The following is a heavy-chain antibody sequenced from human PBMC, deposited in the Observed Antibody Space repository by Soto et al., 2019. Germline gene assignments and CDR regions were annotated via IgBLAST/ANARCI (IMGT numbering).Heavy chain of an antibody. CDR1: GLTISGKKY. D-gene: IGHD1-1*01. Sequence: DVQLVESGGGLIQPGESLRLSCADFGLTISGKKYVAWVRQAPGKGLEWVSGLYDVDGSFYADSVRGRFTTSSDSSKTTVYLQMNDLRPDDTAVYYCATWHEPEHAYDVWGQGTTVTVSS. CDR3: ATWHEPEHAYDV. CDR2: LYDVDGS. V-gene: IGHV3-53*01. J-gene: IGHJ3*01.